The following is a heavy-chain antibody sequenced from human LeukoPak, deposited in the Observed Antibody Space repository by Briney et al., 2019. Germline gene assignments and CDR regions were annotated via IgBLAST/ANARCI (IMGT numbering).Heavy chain of an antibody. CDR3: AKGLRFLAHIDY. V-gene: IGHV3-23*01. J-gene: IGHJ4*02. Sequence: GGSLRPSCAASGFTFSTSAMNWVRQAPGKGLEWVSGISGSGDSTYYADSVKGRFTISRDNFKNTLYLQMNSLRAEDTAVYYCAKGLRFLAHIDYWGQGTLVTVSS. D-gene: IGHD3-3*01. CDR2: ISGSGDST. CDR1: GFTFSTSA.